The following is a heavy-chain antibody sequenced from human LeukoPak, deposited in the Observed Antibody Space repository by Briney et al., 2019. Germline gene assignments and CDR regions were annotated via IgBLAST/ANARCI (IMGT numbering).Heavy chain of an antibody. Sequence: PGGSLRLSCAASGFTFSSYSMNWVRQAPGKGLEWVSYISRSSSSIYYADSVRGQFTISRDDAKNSLYLQMNSPRAEDTAVYYCARDRDYSFDFWGQGTLVTVSS. D-gene: IGHD4-11*01. CDR2: ISRSSSSI. J-gene: IGHJ4*02. CDR1: GFTFSSYS. CDR3: ARDRDYSFDF. V-gene: IGHV3-48*04.